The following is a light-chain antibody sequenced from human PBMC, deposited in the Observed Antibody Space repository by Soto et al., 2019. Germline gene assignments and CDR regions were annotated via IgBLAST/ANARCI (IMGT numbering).Light chain of an antibody. J-gene: IGKJ4*02. CDR3: RQYGGSPPVT. Sequence: VVLTQSPGTLSLSPGERATLSCRASQSFSSSNLAWYQHKPGQPPKLIVSSVSRRATGIPDRLSGSGSGTDFAVTISKLEAEDLARYYCRQYGGSPPVTFGGGIRVDLK. V-gene: IGKV3-20*01. CDR2: SVS. CDR1: QSFSSSN.